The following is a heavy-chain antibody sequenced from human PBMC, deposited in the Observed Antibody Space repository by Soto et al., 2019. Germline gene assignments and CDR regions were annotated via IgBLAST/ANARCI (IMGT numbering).Heavy chain of an antibody. J-gene: IGHJ4*02. CDR2: ISAYNGNT. V-gene: IGHV1-18*04. CDR1: GYTFTSYC. CDR3: ARDARGYSYAKS. D-gene: IGHD5-18*01. Sequence: ASVNVSFKSSGYTFTSYCISWVRQAPGQGLECMGWISAYNGNTNYAQKLQGRVTMTTDTSTSTAYMELRSLRSDDTAVYYCARDARGYSYAKSWGQGTLVTVSS.